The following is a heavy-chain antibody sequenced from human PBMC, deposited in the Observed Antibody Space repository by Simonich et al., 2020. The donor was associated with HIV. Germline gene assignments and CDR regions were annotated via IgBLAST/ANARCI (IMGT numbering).Heavy chain of an antibody. D-gene: IGHD6-13*01. CDR1: GGSFSGYY. CDR2: INHSGST. J-gene: IGHJ1*01. CDR3: ARLTAGGLGEYFQH. Sequence: QVQLQQWGAGLLKPSETLSLTCAVYGGSFSGYYWSWIRQPPGKGLEGIGEINHSGSTNYNPSLKCRVTISVDTSKNQFSLKLSSVTAADTAVYYCARLTAGGLGEYFQHWGQGTLVTVSS. V-gene: IGHV4-34*01.